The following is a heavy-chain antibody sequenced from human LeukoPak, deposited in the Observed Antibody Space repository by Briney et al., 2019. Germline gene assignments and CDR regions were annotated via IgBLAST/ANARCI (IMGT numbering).Heavy chain of an antibody. V-gene: IGHV3-7*03. D-gene: IGHD6-19*01. CDR2: INQDGSEK. CDR3: AREGGSGWYSGWFDP. Sequence: GGSLRLSCAPSAFIFSYYWMSWVRQAPGKGLGWVANINQDGSEKRYVDSAKGRFTISRDNAENLLYLQMNNLRAEDTAVYYCAREGGSGWYSGWFDPWGQGTLVTVSS. J-gene: IGHJ5*02. CDR1: AFIFSYYW.